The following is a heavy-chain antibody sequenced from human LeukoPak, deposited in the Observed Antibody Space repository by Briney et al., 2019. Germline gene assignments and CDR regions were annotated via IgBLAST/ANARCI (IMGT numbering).Heavy chain of an antibody. D-gene: IGHD2-15*01. CDR3: ARTYCSGGSCYSGNGFYYYYYMDV. J-gene: IGHJ6*03. V-gene: IGHV3-7*01. Sequence: GGSLRLSCAASGFTFGSYWMSWVRQAPGKGLEWVANIKEDGSEKHYMGSVKGRFTMSRDNATNSLFPQMNSLRAEDTAVYYCARTYCSGGSCYSGNGFYYYYYMDVWGKGTTVTVSS. CDR1: GFTFGSYW. CDR2: IKEDGSEK.